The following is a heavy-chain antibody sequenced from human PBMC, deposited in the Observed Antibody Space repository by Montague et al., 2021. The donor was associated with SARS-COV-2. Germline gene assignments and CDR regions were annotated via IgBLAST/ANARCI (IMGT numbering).Heavy chain of an antibody. CDR3: ARGSSFVTIFGVVITDPLFDY. Sequence: SETLSLTCTVSGGSISSYYWSWIRQPPGKGLEWIGYIYYSGSTNYNPSXXSRVTISVDTSKNQFSLKLSSVTAADTAVYYCARGSSFVTIFGVVITDPLFDYWGQGTLVTVSS. D-gene: IGHD3-3*01. CDR2: IYYSGST. V-gene: IGHV4-59*12. CDR1: GGSISSYY. J-gene: IGHJ4*02.